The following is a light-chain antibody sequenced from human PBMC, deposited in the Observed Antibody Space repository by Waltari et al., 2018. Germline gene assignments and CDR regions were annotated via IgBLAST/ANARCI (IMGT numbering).Light chain of an antibody. CDR1: SSDVGYYNY. J-gene: IGLJ1*01. Sequence: QSALTQPASVSGSPGQSITVSCTGTSSDVGYYNYVSWYQQHPGKAPTLMIFDVNKWPSGVSNRFSSSKSGNTASLTISGLQAEDEADYYCCSYTTSDTFVFGTGTKVTVL. CDR3: CSYTTSDTFV. V-gene: IGLV2-14*01. CDR2: DVN.